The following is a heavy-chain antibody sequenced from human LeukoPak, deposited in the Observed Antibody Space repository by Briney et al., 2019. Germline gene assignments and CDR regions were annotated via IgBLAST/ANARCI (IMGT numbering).Heavy chain of an antibody. D-gene: IGHD6-13*01. CDR1: GYTFTGYY. J-gene: IGHJ4*02. CDR3: ARWRSSIAAAFDY. CDR2: INPNSGGT. Sequence: ASVKVSCKASGYTFTGYYMRWVRQAPGQGLEWMGWINPNSGGTNYAQKFQGRVTMTTDTSTSTAYMELRSLRSDDTAVYYCARWRSSIAAAFDYWGQGTLVTVSS. V-gene: IGHV1-2*02.